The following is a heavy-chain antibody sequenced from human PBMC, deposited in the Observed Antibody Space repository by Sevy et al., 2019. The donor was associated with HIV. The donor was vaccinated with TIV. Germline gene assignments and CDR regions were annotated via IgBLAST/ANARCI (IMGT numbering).Heavy chain of an antibody. D-gene: IGHD6-19*01. J-gene: IGHJ4*02. CDR3: ARVGSGFFFDY. CDR2: IYYSGST. Sequence: SETLSLTCTVSGGSISSYCWSWIRQPPGKGLEWIGYIYYSGSTNYNPSLKSRVTISVDTSKNQFSLKLSSVTAADTAVYYCARVGSGFFFDYWGQGTLVTVSS. CDR1: GGSISSYC. V-gene: IGHV4-59*13.